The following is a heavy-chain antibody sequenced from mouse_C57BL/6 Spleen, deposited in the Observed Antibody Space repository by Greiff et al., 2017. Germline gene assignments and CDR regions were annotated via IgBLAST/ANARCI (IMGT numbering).Heavy chain of an antibody. CDR2: ISYDGSN. CDR3: ARDYDYDDGLPLAY. CDR1: GYSITSGYY. D-gene: IGHD2-4*01. Sequence: EVQLQESGPGLVKPSQSLSLTCSVTGYSITSGYYWNWIRQFPGNKLEWMGYISYDGSNNYNPSLKNRISITRDTSKNQFFLKLNSVTTEDTATYYCARDYDYDDGLPLAYWGQGTLVTVSA. J-gene: IGHJ3*01. V-gene: IGHV3-6*01.